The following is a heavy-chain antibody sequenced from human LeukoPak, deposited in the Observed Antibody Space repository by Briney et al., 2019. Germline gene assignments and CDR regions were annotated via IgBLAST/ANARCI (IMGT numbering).Heavy chain of an antibody. Sequence: QSGGSLRLSCAASGFTFSSYSMNWVRQAPGKGLEWVSAISGSGGSTYYADSVKGRFTISRDNSKNTLYLQMNSLRAEDTAVYYCAKSDWNDVLRVTIDYWGQGTLVTVSS. D-gene: IGHD1-1*01. CDR3: AKSDWNDVLRVTIDY. J-gene: IGHJ4*02. CDR2: ISGSGGST. V-gene: IGHV3-23*01. CDR1: GFTFSSYS.